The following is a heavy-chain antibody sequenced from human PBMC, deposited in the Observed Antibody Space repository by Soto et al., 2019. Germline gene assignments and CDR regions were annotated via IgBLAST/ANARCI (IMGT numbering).Heavy chain of an antibody. CDR2: VSDNGGSRGGT. CDR3: ASAKAVVIAALGI. D-gene: IGHD2-21*01. V-gene: IGHV3-23*01. CDR1: GFMFNNSA. J-gene: IGHJ6*02. Sequence: GGSLRLSCTASGFMFNNSAMTWVRQAPGQGLQWVASVSDNGGSRGGTYYADSVKGRFTISRDNSKNTLYLQLDSLTGADTAVYYCASAKAVVIAALGIWGQGTTVTVSS.